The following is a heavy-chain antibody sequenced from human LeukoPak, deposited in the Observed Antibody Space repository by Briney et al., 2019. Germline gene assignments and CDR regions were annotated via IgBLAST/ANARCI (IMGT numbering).Heavy chain of an antibody. J-gene: IGHJ3*02. CDR2: IKSKTDGGTT. CDR1: GFTFSNAW. D-gene: IGHD3-22*01. CDR3: TTLYYYDSSGYYNDAFDI. V-gene: IGHV3-15*01. Sequence: PGGSLRLSCAASGFTFSNAWMSWVRQAPGKGLEWVGRIKSKTDGGTTDYAARVKGRFTISRDDSKNTLYLQMNSLKTEDTAVYYCTTLYYYDSSGYYNDAFDIWGQGTMVTVSS.